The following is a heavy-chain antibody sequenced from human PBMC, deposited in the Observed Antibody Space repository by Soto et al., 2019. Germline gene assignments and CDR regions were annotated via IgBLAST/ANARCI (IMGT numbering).Heavy chain of an antibody. D-gene: IGHD5-12*01. CDR3: AARGDGYNYFDY. V-gene: IGHV2-5*02. CDR2: IYWDDVQ. Sequence: QITLKESGPTLVKPTQTLTLTCTFSGFSLSTSGVGVAWIRQPPGKALEWLALIYWDDVQRHSPSLKNRLTITQDTSKNHVFLRMNNLDTVDTATYGCAARGDGYNYFDYCGPGTLGTVSS. CDR1: GFSLSTSGVG. J-gene: IGHJ4*01.